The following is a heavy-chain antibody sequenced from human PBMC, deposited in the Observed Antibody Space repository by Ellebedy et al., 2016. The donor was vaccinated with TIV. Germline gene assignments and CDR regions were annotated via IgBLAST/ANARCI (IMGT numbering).Heavy chain of an antibody. CDR1: GYTFTSYY. Sequence: ASVKVSXXASGYTFTSYYMHWVRQAPGQGLEWMGIINPSGGSTSYAQKFQGRVTMTRDTSTSTVYMELSSLRSEDTAVYYCARGGQSTDEYYYYGMDVWGQGTTVTVSS. J-gene: IGHJ6*02. CDR3: ARGGQSTDEYYYYGMDV. D-gene: IGHD3-16*01. CDR2: INPSGGST. V-gene: IGHV1-46*01.